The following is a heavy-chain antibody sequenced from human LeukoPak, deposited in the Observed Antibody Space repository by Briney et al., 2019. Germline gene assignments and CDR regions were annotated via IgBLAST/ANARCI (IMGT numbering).Heavy chain of an antibody. D-gene: IGHD3-10*01. V-gene: IGHV3-64*01. J-gene: IGHJ4*02. CDR2: ISSNGGST. Sequence: TGGSLRLSCAASGFTFSNYAMHRVRQAPGKGLEYVSAISSNGGSTYYANSVKDRFTISRDNSKNTLYLQMGSLRAEDMAVYYCARAITMVRGVIDYWGQGTLVTVSS. CDR3: ARAITMVRGVIDY. CDR1: GFTFSNYA.